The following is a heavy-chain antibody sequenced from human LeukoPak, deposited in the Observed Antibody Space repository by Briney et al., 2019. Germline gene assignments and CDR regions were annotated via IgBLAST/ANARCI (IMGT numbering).Heavy chain of an antibody. CDR3: ARGLVGANPFDH. Sequence: PGGSLRLSCAASGFTFSSYGMHWVRQAPGKGLEWVAFIRYDGSNKYYADSVKGRFTISRDNSKNTLYLQMNSLRAEDTAVYYCARGLVGANPFDHWGQGTLVTVSS. CDR1: GFTFSSYG. J-gene: IGHJ4*02. CDR2: IRYDGSNK. V-gene: IGHV3-30*02. D-gene: IGHD1-26*01.